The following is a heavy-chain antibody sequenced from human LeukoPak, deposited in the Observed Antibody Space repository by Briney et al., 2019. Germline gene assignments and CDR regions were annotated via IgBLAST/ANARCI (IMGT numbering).Heavy chain of an antibody. J-gene: IGHJ4*02. Sequence: PSETLSLTCTVSGGSISSSSYYWGWIRQPPGKGLEWIGRIYTSGSTNYNPSLKSRVTISVDTSKNQFSLKLSSVTAADTAVYYCARHWSYAPIDYWGQGTLVTVSS. V-gene: IGHV4-39*01. CDR2: IYTSGST. CDR3: ARHWSYAPIDY. CDR1: GGSISSSSYY.